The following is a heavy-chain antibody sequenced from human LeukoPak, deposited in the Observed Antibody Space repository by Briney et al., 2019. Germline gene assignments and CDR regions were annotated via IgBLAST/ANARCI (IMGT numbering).Heavy chain of an antibody. J-gene: IGHJ4*02. Sequence: PGGSLRLSCAASGFTFSSYGIHWVRQAPGKGLEWVAVISYDGSNKYYADSVKGRFTISRDNSKNTLYLQMNSLRAEDTAVYYCAKENYYESSAFLDYWGQGTLVTVSS. V-gene: IGHV3-30*18. CDR2: ISYDGSNK. D-gene: IGHD3-22*01. CDR3: AKENYYESSAFLDY. CDR1: GFTFSSYG.